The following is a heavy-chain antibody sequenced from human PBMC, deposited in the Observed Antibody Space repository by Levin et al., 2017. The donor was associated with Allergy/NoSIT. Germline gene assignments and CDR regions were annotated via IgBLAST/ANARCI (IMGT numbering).Heavy chain of an antibody. CDR3: AREGPATGTNVFDI. CDR1: GFTFSSYG. D-gene: IGHD1/OR15-1a*01. Sequence: GGSLRLSCAASGFTFSSYGMHWVRQAPGKGLEWVAVIWYDGSNKYYADSVKGRFTISRDNSKNTLYLQMNSLRAEDTAVYYCAREGPATGTNVFDIWGQGTMVTVSS. V-gene: IGHV3-33*01. CDR2: IWYDGSNK. J-gene: IGHJ3*02.